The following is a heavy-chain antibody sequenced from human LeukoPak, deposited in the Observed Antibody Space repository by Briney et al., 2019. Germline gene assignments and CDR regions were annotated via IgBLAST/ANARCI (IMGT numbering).Heavy chain of an antibody. CDR2: IYSGGST. D-gene: IGHD3-22*01. J-gene: IGHJ4*02. Sequence: GGSLRLSCAASGFTVSSNYMSWVRQAPGKGLEWVSVIYSGGSTYYADSVKGRFTISRDNSKNTLYPQMNSLRAEDTAVYYCAKDQLRYYDSSGYYRLWGQGALVTVSS. CDR1: GFTVSSNY. V-gene: IGHV3-53*01. CDR3: AKDQLRYYDSSGYYRL.